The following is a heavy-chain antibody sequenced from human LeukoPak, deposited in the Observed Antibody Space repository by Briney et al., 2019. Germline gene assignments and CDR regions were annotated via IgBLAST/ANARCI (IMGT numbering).Heavy chain of an antibody. CDR2: ITSDGIST. CDR3: ARDLGQYYDTSDNWFDP. CDR1: GFTFSGTW. J-gene: IGHJ5*02. D-gene: IGHD3-22*01. V-gene: IGHV3-74*03. Sequence: GGSLRLSCAASGFTFSGTWMHWVRQPPGKGLVWVARITSDGISTTYAESVKGRFTISRDNAKNTLNLQMNSLRAEDTAVYYCARDLGQYYDTSDNWFDPWGQGTLVTVSS.